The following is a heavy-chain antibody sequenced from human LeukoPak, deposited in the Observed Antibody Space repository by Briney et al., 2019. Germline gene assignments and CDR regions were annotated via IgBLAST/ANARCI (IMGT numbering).Heavy chain of an antibody. D-gene: IGHD3-22*01. CDR2: ISYDGSNK. Sequence: GGSLRLSCAASGFTFSSYAMHWVRQAPGKGLEWVAVISYDGSNKYYADSVKGRFTISRDNSKNTLYLQMNSLRAEDTAVYYCARDFNYYDSSGYPRGGAFDIWGQGTMVTVSS. CDR1: GFTFSSYA. CDR3: ARDFNYYDSSGYPRGGAFDI. V-gene: IGHV3-30*04. J-gene: IGHJ3*02.